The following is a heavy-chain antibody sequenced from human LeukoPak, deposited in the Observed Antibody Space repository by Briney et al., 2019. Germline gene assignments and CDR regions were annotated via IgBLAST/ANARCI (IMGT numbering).Heavy chain of an antibody. D-gene: IGHD1-1*01. Sequence: GRSLRLSCAASGFTFSSYGMHWVRQAPGKGLEWVAVISYDGSNKYYADSVKGRFTTSRDNSKNTLYLQMNSLRAEDTAGYYYAKGGNGPGHYFDYWGQGTLVTVSS. V-gene: IGHV3-30*18. CDR1: GFTFSSYG. J-gene: IGHJ4*02. CDR2: ISYDGSNK. CDR3: AKGGNGPGHYFDY.